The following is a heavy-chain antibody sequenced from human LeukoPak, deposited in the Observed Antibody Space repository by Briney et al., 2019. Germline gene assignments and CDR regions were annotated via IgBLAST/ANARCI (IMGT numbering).Heavy chain of an antibody. D-gene: IGHD2-21*02. CDR3: ARDQITYCGGDCYSGFDY. Sequence: SETLSLTCTVSGGSIYSYYWSWIRQPPGKGLEWIGSIDYSGSTYFNPSLKSRVTKSVDTSKNQFSLKLTSVTAADTAVYYCARDQITYCGGDCYSGFDYWGQGTLVTVSS. CDR2: IDYSGST. J-gene: IGHJ4*02. CDR1: GGSIYSYY. V-gene: IGHV4-59*05.